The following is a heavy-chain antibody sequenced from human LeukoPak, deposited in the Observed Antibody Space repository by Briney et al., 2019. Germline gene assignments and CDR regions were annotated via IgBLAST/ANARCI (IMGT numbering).Heavy chain of an antibody. J-gene: IGHJ4*02. CDR2: ISSSGSII. V-gene: IGHV3-48*03. Sequence: PGGSLRLSCASSGFAFSDYEMNRVRQAPGKGLEWVSYISSSGSIIYYADSVKGRFTISRDNAKRSLFLQMNSLRVEDTAAYYCARTMWGFDYWGQGTLVTVSS. CDR3: ARTMWGFDY. D-gene: IGHD7-27*01. CDR1: GFAFSDYE.